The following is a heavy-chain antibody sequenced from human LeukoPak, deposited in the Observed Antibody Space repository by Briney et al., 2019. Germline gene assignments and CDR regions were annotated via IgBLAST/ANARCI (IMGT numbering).Heavy chain of an antibody. V-gene: IGHV4-4*02. CDR2: VHLNGAT. CDR3: TIESGAFSPFGF. Sequence: PSETLSLTCAVSGGSITTTNWWSWVRQPPGKGLEWIGEVHLNGATNYNPSLESRFSMSIDKSNNHLSLEVTSVTAADTAMYYCTIESGAFSPFGFWGQGTLVTVSS. CDR1: GGSITTTNW. J-gene: IGHJ4*02. D-gene: IGHD1-26*01.